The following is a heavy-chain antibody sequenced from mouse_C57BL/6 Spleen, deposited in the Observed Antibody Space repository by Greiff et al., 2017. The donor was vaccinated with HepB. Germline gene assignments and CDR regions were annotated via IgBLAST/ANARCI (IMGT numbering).Heavy chain of an antibody. CDR2: ISDGGSYT. Sequence: DVHLVESGGGLVKPGGSLKLSCAASGFTFSSYAMSWVRQTPEKRLEWVATISDGGSYTYYPDNVKGRFTISRDNAKNNLYLQMSHLKSEDTAMYYCARDHCGLGDWFAYWGQGTLVTVSA. J-gene: IGHJ3*01. CDR3: ARDHCGLGDWFAY. V-gene: IGHV5-4*01. D-gene: IGHD2-2*01. CDR1: GFTFSSYA.